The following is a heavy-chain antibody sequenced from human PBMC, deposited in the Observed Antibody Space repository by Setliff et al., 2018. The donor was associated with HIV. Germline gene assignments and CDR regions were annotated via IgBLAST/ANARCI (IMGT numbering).Heavy chain of an antibody. CDR2: VHDSGST. J-gene: IGHJ4*02. D-gene: IGHD3-22*01. V-gene: IGHV4-34*01. Sequence: SETLSLTCAVYGGSFINYNWTWIRQPPGKGLEWIGEVHDSGSTNYNPSLKSRVTISVDTSKNQFSLKLTSVTAADTAFYYCARGRSGYNFRLDYWGPGTLVTVSS. CDR3: ARGRSGYNFRLDY. CDR1: GGSFINYN.